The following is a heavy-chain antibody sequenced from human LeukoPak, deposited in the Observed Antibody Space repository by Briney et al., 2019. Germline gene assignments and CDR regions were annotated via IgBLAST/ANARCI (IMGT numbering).Heavy chain of an antibody. D-gene: IGHD2-15*01. CDR1: GYTFTSYD. V-gene: IGHV1-69*05. CDR2: IIPIFGTA. J-gene: IGHJ4*02. CDR3: ARIFGTEGYCSGGSCYSADY. Sequence: ASVKVSCKASGYTFTSYDINWVRQAPGQGLEWMGGIIPIFGTANYAQKFQGRVTITTDESTSTAYMELSSLRSEDTAVYYCARIFGTEGYCSGGSCYSADYWGQGTLVTVSS.